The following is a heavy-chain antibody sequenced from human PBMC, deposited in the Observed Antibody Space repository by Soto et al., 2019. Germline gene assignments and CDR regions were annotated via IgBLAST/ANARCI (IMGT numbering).Heavy chain of an antibody. J-gene: IGHJ3*02. CDR2: SSAYNGNT. CDR3: ARAIMITSGGAPDAFDI. CDR1: GYTFTSYG. V-gene: IGHV1-18*01. D-gene: IGHD3-16*01. Sequence: GSSVKVSCKASGYTFTSYGIIWVRQAPGQGLEGMGWSSAYNGNTNYAQKLQGRGTMTTDTSTSTAYMELRSLRSDDTAVYYCARAIMITSGGAPDAFDIWGQGTMVTVPS.